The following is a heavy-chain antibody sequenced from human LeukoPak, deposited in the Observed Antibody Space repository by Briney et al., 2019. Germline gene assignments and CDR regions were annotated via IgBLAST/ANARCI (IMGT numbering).Heavy chain of an antibody. V-gene: IGHV1-58*02. Sequence: GASVKVSCKASGFTFTSSAMQWVRQARGQRLEWIGWIVVGSGNTNYAQKFQERVTITRDMSTSTDYMELSSLRSEDTAVYYCAAVHYYDSSGRIDYWGQGTLVTVSS. J-gene: IGHJ4*02. CDR2: IVVGSGNT. CDR1: GFTFTSSA. CDR3: AAVHYYDSSGRIDY. D-gene: IGHD3-22*01.